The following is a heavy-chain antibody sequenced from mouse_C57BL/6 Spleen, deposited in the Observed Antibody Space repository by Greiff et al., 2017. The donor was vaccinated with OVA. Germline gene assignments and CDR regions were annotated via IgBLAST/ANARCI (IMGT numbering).Heavy chain of an antibody. V-gene: IGHV2-2*01. CDR1: GFSLTSYG. Sequence: QVQLKESGPGLVQPSQSLSITCTVSGFSLTSYGVHWVRQSPGQGLEWLGVIWSGGSTDYNAAFISRLSISKDNSKSQVFFKMNSLQADDTAVYCGARGGVKREAGFACWGQGTLVTVSA. D-gene: IGHD2-2*01. CDR2: IWSGGST. J-gene: IGHJ3*01. CDR3: ARGGVKREAGFAC.